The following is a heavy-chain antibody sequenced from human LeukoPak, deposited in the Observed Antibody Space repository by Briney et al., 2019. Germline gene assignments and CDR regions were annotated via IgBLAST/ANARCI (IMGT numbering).Heavy chain of an antibody. D-gene: IGHD2-2*02. J-gene: IGHJ4*02. CDR3: ARVSCSSTSCYTAFDY. CDR2: INHSGST. V-gene: IGHV4-34*01. CDR1: GGSFSGYY. Sequence: PSETLSLTCAVYGGSFSGYYWSWIRQPPGKGLEWIGEINHSGSTNYNPSLKSRVTILVDTSKNQFSLKLSSVTAADTAVYYCARVSCSSTSCYTAFDYWGQGTLVTVSS.